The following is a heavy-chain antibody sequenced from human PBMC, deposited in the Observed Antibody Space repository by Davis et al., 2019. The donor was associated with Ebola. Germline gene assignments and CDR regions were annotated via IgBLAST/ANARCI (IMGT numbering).Heavy chain of an antibody. CDR1: GFTVSSNY. V-gene: IGHV3-21*01. CDR3: ARDQGGWHIYYYYYMDV. CDR2: ITSGSSYI. Sequence: GESLKISCAASGFTVSSNYMNWVRQAPGKGLEWVSSITSGSSYIYYADSVKGRFTISRDNAKDSLYLQMNSLRAEDTAVYYCARDQGGWHIYYYYYMDVWGKGTTVTVSS. J-gene: IGHJ6*03. D-gene: IGHD6-19*01.